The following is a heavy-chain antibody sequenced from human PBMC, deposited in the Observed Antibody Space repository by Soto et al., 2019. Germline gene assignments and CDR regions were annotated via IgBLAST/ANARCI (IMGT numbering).Heavy chain of an antibody. D-gene: IGHD2-2*01. V-gene: IGHV4-39*01. Sequence: PSETLSLTCTVSGGSISSTGFYWGWFRQPPGKGLEWIGSIYDSGNTFHSPSLTGRVTLSVDTSNNQFSLKLTSVTAADAAMYYCARRHLTSPTVWGQGTTGTVS. CDR1: GGSISSTGFY. J-gene: IGHJ6*02. CDR2: IYDSGNT. CDR3: ARRHLTSPTV.